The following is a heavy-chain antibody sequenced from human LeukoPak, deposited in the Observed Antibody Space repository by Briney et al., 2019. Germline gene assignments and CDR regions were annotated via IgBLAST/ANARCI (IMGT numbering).Heavy chain of an antibody. D-gene: IGHD3-22*01. CDR1: GFTFSSYS. CDR3: APFYDSSGNYGMDV. CDR2: ISSSSSYI. V-gene: IGHV3-21*01. J-gene: IGHJ6*02. Sequence: PGGSLRLSCAASGFTFSSYSMNWVRQAPGKGLEWVSSISSSSSYIYYADSVKGRFTISRDNAKNSLYLQMNSLRAEDTAVYYCAPFYDSSGNYGMDVWGQGTTVTVSS.